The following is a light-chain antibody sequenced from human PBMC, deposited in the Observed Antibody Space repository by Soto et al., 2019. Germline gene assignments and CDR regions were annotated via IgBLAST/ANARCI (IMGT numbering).Light chain of an antibody. CDR2: KAS. Sequence: DIQMTQSPSTLSGSVGDRVTITCRASQTISSWLAWYQQKPGKAPKLLIYKASTLKSGVPSRFGGSGSGTEFTLTIGSLQPDDFATYYCQHYNSYSEAFGQGTKVDIK. CDR1: QTISSW. CDR3: QHYNSYSEA. V-gene: IGKV1-5*03. J-gene: IGKJ1*01.